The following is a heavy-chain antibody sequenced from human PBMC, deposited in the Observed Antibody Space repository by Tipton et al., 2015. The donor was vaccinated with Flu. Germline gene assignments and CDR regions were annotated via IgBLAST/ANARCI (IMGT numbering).Heavy chain of an antibody. V-gene: IGHV4-38-2*01. CDR3: ARRDYSNYVSEPRSWFDP. CDR2: IHRSGST. J-gene: IGHJ5*02. CDR1: GDSVGSDYY. D-gene: IGHD4-11*01. Sequence: TLSLTCSVSGDSVGSDYYWGWIRQPPGKGLEWLGNIHRSGSTYYNSSLQSRVTISIDRSNNQVSLRLVSVTATDTAIYCCARRDYSNYVSEPRSWFDPWGQGILVTVSS.